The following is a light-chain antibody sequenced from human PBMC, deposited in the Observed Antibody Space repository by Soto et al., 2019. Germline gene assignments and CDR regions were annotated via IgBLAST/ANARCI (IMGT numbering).Light chain of an antibody. CDR2: LGS. CDR1: QSLLHKNGFNY. V-gene: IGKV2-28*01. CDR3: MQGLQSLYT. J-gene: IGKJ2*01. Sequence: DIVMTQSPLSLPVTPGEPAAISCRSSQSLLHKNGFNYLDWYLQKPGQSPQLLIFLGSNRASGVPDRFSGSGSGTEFTLKITRVEAEDVGVYYCMQGLQSLYTFGQGTKVDIK.